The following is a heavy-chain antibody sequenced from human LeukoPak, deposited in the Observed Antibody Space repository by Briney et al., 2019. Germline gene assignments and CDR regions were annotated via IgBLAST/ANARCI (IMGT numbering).Heavy chain of an antibody. D-gene: IGHD3-16*01. V-gene: IGHV3-23*01. CDR2: MSGSGGST. CDR3: AKDREYSYVYDAFDI. Sequence: GGSLRLSCTASGFTFSSYAMSGVRQAPGKGLEWVSGMSGSGGSTYYADSVKGRFTISRDNSRNTLYLQMNTLRAEDTAVYYCAKDREYSYVYDAFDIKRQGTLVTVSS. CDR1: GFTFSSYA. J-gene: IGHJ3*02.